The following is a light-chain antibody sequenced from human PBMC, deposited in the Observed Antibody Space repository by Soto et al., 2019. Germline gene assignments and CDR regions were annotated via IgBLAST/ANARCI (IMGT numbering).Light chain of an antibody. CDR2: DAS. V-gene: IGKV3-11*01. CDR1: QSVSSSY. J-gene: IGKJ1*01. CDR3: QQRNMWPRT. Sequence: EIVLTQSPATLSLSPGERVTLSCRASQSVSSSYLAWYQQKPGQAPRLLIYDASNRAPGIPARFGGSGSGADFTLSISSLEPEDFAVYHCQQRNMWPRTFGQGTKVDIK.